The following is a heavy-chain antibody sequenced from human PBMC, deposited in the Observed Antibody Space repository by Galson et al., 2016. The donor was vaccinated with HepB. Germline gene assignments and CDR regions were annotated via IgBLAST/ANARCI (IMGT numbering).Heavy chain of an antibody. V-gene: IGHV1-46*01. CDR3: ARDSVVVPLAMWYFDY. Sequence: SVKVSCKASGYTFTSYYIHWVRQAPGQGLEWMALINPTGGSKIYAQKFRGRVTLTRDTSTSTVDMELSSLTSEDTAVYYCARDSVVVPLAMWYFDYWGQGTLVTVSS. CDR2: INPTGGSK. D-gene: IGHD2-2*01. CDR1: GYTFTSYY. J-gene: IGHJ4*02.